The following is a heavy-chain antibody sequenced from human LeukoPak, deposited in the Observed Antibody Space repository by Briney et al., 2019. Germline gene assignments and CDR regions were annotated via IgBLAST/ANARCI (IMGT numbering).Heavy chain of an antibody. V-gene: IGHV3-23*01. CDR3: GGVGAYYGSGSYSDY. CDR1: GFTFSSLA. CDR2: MSGSGVGT. J-gene: IGHJ4*02. Sequence: GGSLRLSCAASGFTFSSLAMSWVRQVPGKGLEWVSSMSGSGVGTYYADSVRGRFTISRDYSKNTLSLQMDSLRAEDTAVYYCGGVGAYYGSGSYSDYWGQGTLVTVSS. D-gene: IGHD3-10*01.